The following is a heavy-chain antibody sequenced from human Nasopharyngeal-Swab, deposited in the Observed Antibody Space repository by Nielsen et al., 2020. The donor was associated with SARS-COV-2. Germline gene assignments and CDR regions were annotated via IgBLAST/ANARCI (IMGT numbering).Heavy chain of an antibody. CDR2: IYNSGST. Sequence: GSLRLSCTVSGGSISSYYWSWIRQPAGKGLEWIGRIYNSGSTNYNPSLKSRVTMSVDTSKNQFSLKLSSVTAADTAVYYCARVDNYYDSSGYRQYYFDYWGQGTLVTVSS. CDR1: GGSISSYY. D-gene: IGHD3-22*01. CDR3: ARVDNYYDSSGYRQYYFDY. V-gene: IGHV4-4*07. J-gene: IGHJ4*02.